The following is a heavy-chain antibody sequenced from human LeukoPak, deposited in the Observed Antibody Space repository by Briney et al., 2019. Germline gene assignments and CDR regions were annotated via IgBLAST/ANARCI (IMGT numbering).Heavy chain of an antibody. CDR3: AKDPSRSIAVAGNET. J-gene: IGHJ5*02. Sequence: GGSLRLSCAASGFTFNSYGMHWVRQAPGKGLEWVAVISYDGSNKYYADSVKGRFTISRDNSKNTLYLQMNSLRAEDTAVYYCAKDPSRSIAVAGNETWGQGTLVTVSS. CDR1: GFTFNSYG. V-gene: IGHV3-30*18. D-gene: IGHD6-19*01. CDR2: ISYDGSNK.